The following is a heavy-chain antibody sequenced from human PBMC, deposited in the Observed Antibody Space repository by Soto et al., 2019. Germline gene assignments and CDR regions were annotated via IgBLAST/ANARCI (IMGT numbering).Heavy chain of an antibody. V-gene: IGHV3-30-3*01. Sequence: GGSLRLSCAASGFTFSSYAMHWVRQAPGKGLEWVAVISYDGSNKYYADSVKGRFTTSRDNSKNTLHLQMNSLRAEDTAVYYCAKDHPIRWGQGTLVTVSS. CDR2: ISYDGSNK. J-gene: IGHJ4*02. CDR1: GFTFSSYA. CDR3: AKDHPIR.